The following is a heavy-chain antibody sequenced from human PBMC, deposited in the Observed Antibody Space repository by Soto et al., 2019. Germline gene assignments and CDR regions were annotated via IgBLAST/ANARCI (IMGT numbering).Heavy chain of an antibody. D-gene: IGHD3-16*01. CDR1: RGSMNNYY. CDR3: AGGPMGYDS. CDR2: IYYSGST. Sequence: QVQLQESGPGLVKPSETLSLTCTVSRGSMNNYYWSWIRQPPGKGLEWIGYIYYSGSTNYNPSLKSRVTISVDTSKNQFSLTLSSVTAADAAVYYCAGGPMGYDSWGQGTLVTVSS. V-gene: IGHV4-59*01. J-gene: IGHJ4*02.